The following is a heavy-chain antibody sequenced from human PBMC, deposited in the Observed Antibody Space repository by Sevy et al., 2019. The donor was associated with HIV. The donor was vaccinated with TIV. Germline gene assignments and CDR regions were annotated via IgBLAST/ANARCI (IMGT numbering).Heavy chain of an antibody. CDR1: EFTVSSNY. V-gene: IGHV3-53*01. CDR2: IYSGGST. J-gene: IGHJ6*02. CDR3: AREDIVLGEGNYYGMDV. D-gene: IGHD2-15*01. Sequence: GGSLRLSCAASEFTVSSNYMSWVRQAPGKWLEWVSVIYSGGSTYYADSVKGRFTISRDNSQNTGYLQMNSLRAEDTAVYYCAREDIVLGEGNYYGMDVWGQGTTVTVSS.